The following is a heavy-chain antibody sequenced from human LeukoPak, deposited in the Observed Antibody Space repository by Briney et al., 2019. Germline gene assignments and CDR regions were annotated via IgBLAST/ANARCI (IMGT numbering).Heavy chain of an antibody. CDR3: ARAWDSSGYRGAFHI. CDR2: ISYTGST. V-gene: IGHV4-61*01. J-gene: IGHJ3*02. Sequence: PSETLSLTCTVSGGSVSSGSYYWSWIRQPPGKGLEWIGYISYTGSTNYNPSLKSRVTISVETSKKQISLKLSSVTAADTAVYYCARAWDSSGYRGAFHIWGQGTMVTVSS. CDR1: GGSVSSGSYY. D-gene: IGHD3-22*01.